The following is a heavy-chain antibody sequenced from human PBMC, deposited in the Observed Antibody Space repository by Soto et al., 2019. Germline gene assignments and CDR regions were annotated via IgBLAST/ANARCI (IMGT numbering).Heavy chain of an antibody. D-gene: IGHD2-15*01. CDR2: VSIGGST. V-gene: IGHV3-23*01. J-gene: IGHJ4*02. CDR3: AKRRGAGGHFDY. Sequence: GGSLRLSCAASGFTFSSYAMGWVRQGPGKGLEWVAVVSIGGSTHYADSVRGRFTISRDNSKSTLSLQMNSLTAEDTAVYFCAKRRGAGGHFDYWGQGALVTVSS. CDR1: GFTFSSYA.